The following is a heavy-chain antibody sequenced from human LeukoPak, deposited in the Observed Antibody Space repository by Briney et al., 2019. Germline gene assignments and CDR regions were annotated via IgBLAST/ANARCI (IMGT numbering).Heavy chain of an antibody. CDR2: ISAYNGNT. J-gene: IGHJ6*03. D-gene: IGHD3-3*01. CDR1: GYTFTSYG. CDR3: ARQITIFGVVMGAGYYYYMDV. V-gene: IGHV1-18*01. Sequence: ASVKVSCKASGYTFTSYGISWARQAPGQGLEWMGWISAYNGNTNYAQKLQGRVTMTTDTSTSTAYMELRSLRSDDTAVYYCARQITIFGVVMGAGYYYYMDVWGKGTTVTVSS.